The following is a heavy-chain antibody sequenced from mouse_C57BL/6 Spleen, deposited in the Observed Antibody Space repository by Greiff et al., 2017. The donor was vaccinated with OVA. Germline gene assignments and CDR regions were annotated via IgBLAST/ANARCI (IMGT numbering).Heavy chain of an antibody. CDR1: GYTFTSYW. D-gene: IGHD6-1*01. V-gene: IGHV1-69*01. CDR2: IDPSDSYT. J-gene: IGHJ3*01. CDR3: ARNGVLSWFAY. Sequence: VQLQQPGAELVMPGASVKLSCKASGYTFTSYWMHWVKQRPGQGLEWIGEIDPSDSYTKYNQKFKGKSTLTVDTSSSTAYMQLSSLTSEDAAVYYGARNGVLSWFAYWGQGTLVTVSA.